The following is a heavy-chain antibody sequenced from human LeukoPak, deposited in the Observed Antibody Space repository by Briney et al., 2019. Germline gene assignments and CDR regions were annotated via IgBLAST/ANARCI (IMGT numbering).Heavy chain of an antibody. V-gene: IGHV4-59*11. CDR2: IYYSGST. CDR3: GRDALVGYFSYYYMDV. Sequence: SETLSLTGTVSGGSISSHYWSWIRQPPGKGLEWIGYIYYSGSTNYNPSLKSRVTISVDTSKNQFSLKLSSVTAADTAVYYCGRDALVGYFSYYYMDVWGKGTTVTVSS. D-gene: IGHD2-15*01. J-gene: IGHJ6*03. CDR1: GGSISSHY.